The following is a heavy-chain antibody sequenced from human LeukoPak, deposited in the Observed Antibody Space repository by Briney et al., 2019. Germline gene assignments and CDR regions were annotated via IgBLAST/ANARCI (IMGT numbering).Heavy chain of an antibody. V-gene: IGHV4-34*01. CDR3: ARGQRLGYYYYYMDV. D-gene: IGHD7-27*01. Sequence: PSETLSLTCAVYGGSFSAYYWSWIRQPPGKGLEWIGEINHSGSTNYNPSLKSRVTISVDTSKNQFSLKLRSVTAADTAVCYCARGQRLGYYYYYMDVWGKGTTVTVSS. J-gene: IGHJ6*03. CDR2: INHSGST. CDR1: GGSFSAYY.